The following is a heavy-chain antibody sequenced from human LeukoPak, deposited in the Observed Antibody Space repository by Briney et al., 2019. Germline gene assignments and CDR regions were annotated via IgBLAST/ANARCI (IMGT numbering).Heavy chain of an antibody. Sequence: ASVKVSCKASGYTFTGYYMHWVRQAPGQGLEWMGWINPNSGDINYAQKFQGRVTMTRDTSISTAYMELSRLRSDDTAVYYCARDVGADYYFDYWGQGTLVTVSS. CDR1: GYTFTGYY. CDR2: INPNSGDI. D-gene: IGHD1-26*01. V-gene: IGHV1-2*02. J-gene: IGHJ4*02. CDR3: ARDVGADYYFDY.